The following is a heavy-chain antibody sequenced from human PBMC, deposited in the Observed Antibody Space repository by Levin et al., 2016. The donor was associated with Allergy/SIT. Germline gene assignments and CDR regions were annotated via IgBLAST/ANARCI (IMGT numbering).Heavy chain of an antibody. V-gene: IGHV3-30*04. CDR1: GFTFSIYT. Sequence: GGSLRLSCVASGFTFSIYTMHWVRQTPGKGLEWVALISYHGHDKYYADSVEGRFTISRDNSNNTLYLQLNSLRPEGTAVYYCVRAVTTLVIDFWGQGTLVTVSS. D-gene: IGHD4-11*01. J-gene: IGHJ4*02. CDR2: ISYHGHDK. CDR3: VRAVTTLVIDF.